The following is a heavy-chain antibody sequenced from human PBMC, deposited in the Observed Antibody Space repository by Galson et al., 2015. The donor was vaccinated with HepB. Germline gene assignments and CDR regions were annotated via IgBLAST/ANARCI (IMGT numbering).Heavy chain of an antibody. V-gene: IGHV3-33*06. D-gene: IGHD1-26*01. CDR2: IWSDGSNK. CDR3: AKNNGGRYYRLDH. J-gene: IGHJ4*02. Sequence: SLRLSCAASGHILSNSGMHWVRQAPGKGLEWVAIIWSDGSNKYYGDSVKGRFIISRDDSKNTMYLEMDSLRVEDTAVYYCAKNNGGRYYRLDHWGQGTLVTVSP. CDR1: GHILSNSG.